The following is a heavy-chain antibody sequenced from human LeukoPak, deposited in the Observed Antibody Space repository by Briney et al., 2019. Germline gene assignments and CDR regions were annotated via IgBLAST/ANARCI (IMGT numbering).Heavy chain of an antibody. CDR2: ISAYNGNT. CDR1: GYTFTSYG. J-gene: IGHJ3*02. Sequence: GASVKVSCKASGYTFTSYGISWVRQAPGQGLEWMGWISAYNGNTNYAQKLQGRVTMTTDTSTSTAYMELRSLRSDDTAVYYCARAKEGTYYDFWSGESGDAFDIWGQGTMVTVSS. V-gene: IGHV1-18*01. CDR3: ARAKEGTYYDFWSGESGDAFDI. D-gene: IGHD3-3*01.